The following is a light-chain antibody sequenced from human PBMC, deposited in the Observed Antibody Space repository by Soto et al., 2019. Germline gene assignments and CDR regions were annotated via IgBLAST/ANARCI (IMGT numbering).Light chain of an antibody. CDR2: DVS. CDR3: CSYAGSYTYV. J-gene: IGLJ1*01. CDR1: SSDVGGYNY. V-gene: IGLV2-11*01. Sequence: QSVLTQPRSVSGSPGQSVTISCTGNSSDVGGYNYVSWYQQHPGKAPKLMIYDVSKRPSGVPDRFSGSKSGNTASLTFSGLQAEDEADYYCCSYAGSYTYVFGTGTKVTVL.